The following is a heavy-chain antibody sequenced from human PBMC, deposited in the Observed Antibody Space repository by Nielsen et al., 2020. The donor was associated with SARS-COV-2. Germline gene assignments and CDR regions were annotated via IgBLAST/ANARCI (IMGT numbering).Heavy chain of an antibody. Sequence: SETLSLTCAVSGGSVSSNDWWTWVRQPPGKGLEWIAAIYYTGSTYYTPSLKSRVTISVDTSKNQYSLKLSSVTAADTAVYYCARSGPRRNNAFDIWGQGSMVTVSS. D-gene: IGHD1-26*01. CDR1: GGSVSSNDW. V-gene: IGHV4-4*02. CDR3: ARSGPRRNNAFDI. CDR2: IYYTGST. J-gene: IGHJ3*02.